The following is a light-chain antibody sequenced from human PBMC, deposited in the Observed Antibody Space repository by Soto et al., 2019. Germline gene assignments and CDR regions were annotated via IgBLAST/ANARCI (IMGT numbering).Light chain of an antibody. J-gene: IGKJ1*01. V-gene: IGKV3-15*01. Sequence: EIVMTQSPATLSVSPGERATLSCRASQSVSSNLAWYQQKPGQAPRLLIYGASSRATGIPVRFSGSGSGTEFTLTISSLQSEDFAVYYCQQCGSSPWTFGQGTKVDIK. CDR3: QQCGSSPWT. CDR2: GAS. CDR1: QSVSSN.